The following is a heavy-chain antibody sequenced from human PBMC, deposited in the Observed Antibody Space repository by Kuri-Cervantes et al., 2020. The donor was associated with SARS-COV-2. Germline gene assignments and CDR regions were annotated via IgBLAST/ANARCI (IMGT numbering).Heavy chain of an antibody. J-gene: IGHJ6*03. V-gene: IGHV1-2*02. CDR2: INPNSGGT. CDR1: GYTFTGYY. Sequence: ASVKVSCKASGYTFTGYYMHWVRQAPGQGLEWMGWINPNSGGTNYAQKFQGRVTMTRDTSISTAYMELSRLRSDGTAVYYCARSRHCSSTSCYGGYYMDVWGKGTAVTVSS. D-gene: IGHD2-2*01. CDR3: ARSRHCSSTSCYGGYYMDV.